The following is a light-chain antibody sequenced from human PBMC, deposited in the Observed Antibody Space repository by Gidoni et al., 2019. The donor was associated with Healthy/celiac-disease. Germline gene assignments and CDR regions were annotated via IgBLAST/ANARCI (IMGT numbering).Light chain of an antibody. CDR1: HDISNY. CDR3: QQYDILPPFT. CDR2: DAS. Sequence: DIQLTQSPSSLSASVGDRVTITCQASHDISNYLNWYQQKPGKAPKLLIYDASNVETGVPSRFRGSGSWTDFTFTICSLQPEDIATYYCQQYDILPPFTLGGGTRMESK. J-gene: IGKJ4*01. V-gene: IGKV1-33*01.